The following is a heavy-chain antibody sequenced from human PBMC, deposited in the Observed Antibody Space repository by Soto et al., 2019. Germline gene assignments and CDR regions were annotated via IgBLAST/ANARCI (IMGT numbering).Heavy chain of an antibody. D-gene: IGHD3-10*01. J-gene: IGHJ3*02. CDR2: ISWNSGII. V-gene: IGHV3-9*01. Sequence: SLSLSCAASGFTFDDYAMHWVRQAPGKGLEWVSGISWNSGIIGYADSVKGRFTISRDNAKNSLYLQMNSLRAEDTALYYCAKDIGPLGFDAFDIRGQGTMVTVSS. CDR3: AKDIGPLGFDAFDI. CDR1: GFTFDDYA.